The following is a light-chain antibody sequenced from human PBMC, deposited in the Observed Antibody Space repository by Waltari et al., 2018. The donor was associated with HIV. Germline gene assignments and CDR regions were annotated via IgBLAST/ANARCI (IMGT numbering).Light chain of an antibody. V-gene: IGKV1-5*01. CDR2: QAS. CDR3: QQYHSYPVT. CDR1: QNINSW. J-gene: IGKJ4*01. Sequence: DIHMTQSPSTVSASVGDRVIISCRASQNINSWLAWYQQTPGKPPRFLIYQASTLERGVPSRFSGSGSGTLFTLTINNLQPVDFGTYYWQQYHSYPVTFGGGTKVEIK.